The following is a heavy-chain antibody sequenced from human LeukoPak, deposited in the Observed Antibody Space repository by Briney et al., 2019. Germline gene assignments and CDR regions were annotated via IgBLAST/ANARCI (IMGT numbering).Heavy chain of an antibody. CDR1: GFTFSSYA. Sequence: GGSLRLSCAASGFTFSSYAMSWVRQAPGKGLEWVSAISGSGGSTYYADSVKGRFTISRDNAKNSLYLQMNSLRAEDTAVYYCARGIGIVGAFDAFDIWGQGTMVTVSS. V-gene: IGHV3-23*01. CDR3: ARGIGIVGAFDAFDI. J-gene: IGHJ3*02. CDR2: ISGSGGST. D-gene: IGHD1-26*01.